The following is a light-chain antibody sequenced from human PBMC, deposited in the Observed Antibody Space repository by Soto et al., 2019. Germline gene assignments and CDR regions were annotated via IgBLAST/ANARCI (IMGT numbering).Light chain of an antibody. CDR1: QGCSRW. V-gene: IGKV1-5*01. Sequence: DIQMTQSPSTLSASVGDRVTITCRASQGCSRWLSCYQQKPGRAPKLLIYESSILERGVPSRFSGSGSGTEYTLTISSLQPSDFATYYCHQSNRKSWTFGQGTRV. CDR2: ESS. CDR3: HQSNRKSWT. J-gene: IGKJ1*01.